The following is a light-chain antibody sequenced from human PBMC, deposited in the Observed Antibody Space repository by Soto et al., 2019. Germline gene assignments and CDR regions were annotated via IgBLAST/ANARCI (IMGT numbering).Light chain of an antibody. CDR1: QDINSH. V-gene: IGKV1D-16*01. Sequence: DVQMTQSPSSLSASVGDRVTITCRASQDINSHLAWYQQKPGNAPKSLIYAASSLQTGVPSRFSGSESWTDFTLTINNLQPEDSATYYCQQYNIDPLTFGGGTKVEIK. J-gene: IGKJ4*01. CDR2: AAS. CDR3: QQYNIDPLT.